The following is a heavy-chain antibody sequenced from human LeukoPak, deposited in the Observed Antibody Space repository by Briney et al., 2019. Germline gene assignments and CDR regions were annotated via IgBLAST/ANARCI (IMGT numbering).Heavy chain of an antibody. CDR2: ISSSSSYI. CDR3: ARGMIVPRGFDY. V-gene: IGHV3-21*01. CDR1: GFTFSSYS. D-gene: IGHD3-22*01. Sequence: PGGSLRLSCAASGFTFSSYSMNWVRQAPGKGLEWVSSISSSSSYIYYADSVKGRFTISGDNAKNSLYLQMNSLRAEDTAVYYCARGMIVPRGFDYWGQGTLVTVSS. J-gene: IGHJ4*02.